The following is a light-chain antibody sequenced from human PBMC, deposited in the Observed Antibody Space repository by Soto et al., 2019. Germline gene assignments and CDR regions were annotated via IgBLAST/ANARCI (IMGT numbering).Light chain of an antibody. CDR2: DAS. J-gene: IGKJ1*01. V-gene: IGKV3-15*01. CDR3: QQYNKWPQT. CDR1: QSLRSS. Sequence: DTMMPQPHATLSVSLGERATLSCRASQSLRSSLAWYQQKPGQAPRLLIYDASTRATGIPARFSGSGSGTDFTLTISGLQSEDFAVYYCQQYNKWPQTFGQGTKVDIK.